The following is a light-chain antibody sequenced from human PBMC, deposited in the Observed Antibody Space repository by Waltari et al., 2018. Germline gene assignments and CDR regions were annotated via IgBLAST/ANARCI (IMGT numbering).Light chain of an antibody. CDR1: QGISTY. V-gene: IGKV1-39*01. CDR2: AAS. CDR3: QQSYNAPRT. Sequence: DIQMTQSPSSLSASVGDRVTITCRASQGISTYLNWYQQKPGKAPNLMSYAASTLQSGVPSRFSGSGSETDFTLTISSLQPEDFATYYCQQSYNAPRTFGLGTKVDIK. J-gene: IGKJ3*01.